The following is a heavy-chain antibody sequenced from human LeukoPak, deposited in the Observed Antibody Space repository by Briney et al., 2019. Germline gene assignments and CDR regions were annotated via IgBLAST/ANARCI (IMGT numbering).Heavy chain of an antibody. V-gene: IGHV4-61*01. CDR2: IYYMGGT. D-gene: IGHD3-10*01. J-gene: IGHJ5*02. CDR3: ARGRISMSRGIAEWFDP. Sequence: PSETLSLTCSVSGDSVSSDNYYWSWIRQSPGKGLEWIGYIYYMGGTNYNPSLKSRVIISVDTSKNHFSLKVNSVTTADTALYFCARGRISMSRGIAEWFDPWGQGALVTVSS. CDR1: GDSVSSDNYY.